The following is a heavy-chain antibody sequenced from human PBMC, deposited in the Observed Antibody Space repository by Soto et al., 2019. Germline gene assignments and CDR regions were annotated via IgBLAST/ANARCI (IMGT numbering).Heavy chain of an antibody. CDR3: ARMGSGYDFVL. V-gene: IGHV3-11*01. J-gene: IGHJ4*02. D-gene: IGHD5-12*01. CDR2: ISSSGATT. CDR1: GFSLSDYY. Sequence: QVQMVESGGGLVKPGGSLRLSCAVSGFSLSDYYMSWIRQAPGKGLEWVSKISSSGATTDYADSVKGRFTISRDNAKNSLYLQMNSLRVEDMAVYYCARMGSGYDFVLWGQGTLATVSS.